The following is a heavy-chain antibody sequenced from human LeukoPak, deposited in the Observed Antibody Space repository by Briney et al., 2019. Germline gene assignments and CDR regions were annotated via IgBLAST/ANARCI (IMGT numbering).Heavy chain of an antibody. Sequence: SETLSLTCTVSGGSISSSSYYWGWIRQPPGKGLEWIGSIYYSGSTYYNPSLKSRVTISVDTSKNQFSLKLSSVTAADTAVYYCARRRTYAPFDYLGQGTLVTVSS. J-gene: IGHJ4*02. D-gene: IGHD2-2*01. CDR3: ARRRTYAPFDY. V-gene: IGHV4-39*01. CDR1: GGSISSSSYY. CDR2: IYYSGST.